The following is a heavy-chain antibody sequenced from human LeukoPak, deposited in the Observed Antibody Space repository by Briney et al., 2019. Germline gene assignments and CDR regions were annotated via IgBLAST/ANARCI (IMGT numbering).Heavy chain of an antibody. CDR1: GFIVSSNY. Sequence: GGSLRLSCAASGFIVSSNYMSWVRQAPGKGLEWVSVFYSGGSTYYADSVKGRFILSRDNSKNTLYLQMNSLRAEDTAVYYCARPRYYDSSGYYFDIWGQGTMVTVSS. CDR2: FYSGGST. CDR3: ARPRYYDSSGYYFDI. V-gene: IGHV3-66*04. D-gene: IGHD3-22*01. J-gene: IGHJ3*02.